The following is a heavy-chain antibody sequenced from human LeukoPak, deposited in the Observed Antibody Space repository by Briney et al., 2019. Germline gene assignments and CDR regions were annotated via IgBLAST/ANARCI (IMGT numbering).Heavy chain of an antibody. D-gene: IGHD2-21*02. CDR2: INHSGST. CDR3: ARRPYCGGDCRYYYYYMDV. V-gene: IGHV4-34*01. CDR1: GGSFSGYY. J-gene: IGHJ6*03. Sequence: PSETLSLTCAVYGGSFSGYYWSWIRQPPGKGLEWIGEINHSGSTNYNPSLKSRVTISVDTSKNQFSLKLSSVTAADTAVYYCARRPYCGGDCRYYYYYMDVWGKGTTVTISS.